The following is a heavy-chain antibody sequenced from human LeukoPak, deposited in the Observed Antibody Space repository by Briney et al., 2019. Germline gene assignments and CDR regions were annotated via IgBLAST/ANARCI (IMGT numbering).Heavy chain of an antibody. Sequence: GASVKVSCKASGYTFTSYGISWVRQAPGQGREWMGWISAYNGNTNYAQKLQGRVTMTTDTSTSTAYMELRRLRSDDTDVYYCARETLVTRVIDYWGQGTLVTVSS. V-gene: IGHV1-18*01. D-gene: IGHD3-9*01. CDR2: ISAYNGNT. CDR1: GYTFTSYG. CDR3: ARETLVTRVIDY. J-gene: IGHJ4*02.